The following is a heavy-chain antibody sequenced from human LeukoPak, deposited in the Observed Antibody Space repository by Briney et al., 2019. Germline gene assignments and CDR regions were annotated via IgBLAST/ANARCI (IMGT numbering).Heavy chain of an antibody. CDR1: EITLSRYS. D-gene: IGHD5-24*01. Sequence: PGGSLRLSCAASEITLSRYSIMWVRQAPGKGLEWVSSISTSTTYIHYADSVKGRFTISRDNAKNSLYLQMDSLRAEDTGLYFCASLRTDGYNYDASKWWGQGTLVTVSS. CDR3: ASLRTDGYNYDASKW. CDR2: ISTSTTYI. J-gene: IGHJ4*02. V-gene: IGHV3-21*01.